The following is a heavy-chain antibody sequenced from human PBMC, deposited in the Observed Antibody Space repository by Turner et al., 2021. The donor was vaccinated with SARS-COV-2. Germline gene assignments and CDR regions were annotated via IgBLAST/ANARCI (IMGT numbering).Heavy chain of an antibody. CDR3: ARETVNNWVDP. CDR1: GGSMKSNY. Sequence: QVQLQESGPRLVKPLETLSLTCTVAGGSMKSNYWSWIRQPPGKRLEWIGYIYYRGSTNYNPSLESRVTISVDTSRNQFSLNLTSVTAADTAIYCCARETVNNWVDPWGQGTLVTVSS. CDR2: IYYRGST. V-gene: IGHV4-59*01. D-gene: IGHD2-21*02. J-gene: IGHJ5*02.